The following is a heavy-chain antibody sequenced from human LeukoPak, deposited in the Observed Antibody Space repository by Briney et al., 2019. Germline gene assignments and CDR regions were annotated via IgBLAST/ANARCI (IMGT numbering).Heavy chain of an antibody. J-gene: IGHJ6*02. V-gene: IGHV4-34*01. CDR3: ARGTLAPKYSSSWAYYYYYGMDV. D-gene: IGHD6-13*01. CDR2: INHSGST. CDR1: GGSFSGYY. Sequence: SETLSLTCAVYGGSFSGYYWSWIRQPPGKGLEWIGEINHSGSTNYNPSLKSRVTISVDTSKNQFSLKLSSVAAADTAVYYCARGTLAPKYSSSWAYYYYYGMDVWGQGTTVTVSS.